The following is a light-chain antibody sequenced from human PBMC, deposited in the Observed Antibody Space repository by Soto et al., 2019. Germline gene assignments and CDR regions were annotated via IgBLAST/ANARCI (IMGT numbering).Light chain of an antibody. CDR3: LQHYTYLWT. V-gene: IGKV1-17*01. J-gene: IGKJ1*01. Sequence: IQLTQSPSSLSAPVGDRVTITCRASQDIGNNLGWYQQKPGNAPRRLIYAASSLQSGVPSRFSGSGSGTEFTLTISSLQPEDFATYYCLQHYTYLWTFGQGTKVDIK. CDR1: QDIGNN. CDR2: AAS.